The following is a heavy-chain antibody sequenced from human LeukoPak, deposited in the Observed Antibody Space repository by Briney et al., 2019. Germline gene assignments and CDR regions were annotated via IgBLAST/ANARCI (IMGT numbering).Heavy chain of an antibody. V-gene: IGHV1-46*01. CDR3: ASVDYDILTGYYNLFDY. J-gene: IGHJ4*02. D-gene: IGHD3-9*01. CDR1: GYSFSSYY. CDR2: INPSGGST. Sequence: ASVKVSCKASGYSFSSYYMHWVRQAPGQGLEWMGIINPSGGSTSYAQKFQGRVTMTRDTSTSTVYMELSSLRSEDTAVYYCASVDYDILTGYYNLFDYWGQGTLVTVSS.